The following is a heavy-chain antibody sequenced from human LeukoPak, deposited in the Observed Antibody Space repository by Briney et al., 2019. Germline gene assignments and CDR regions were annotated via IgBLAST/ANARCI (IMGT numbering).Heavy chain of an antibody. CDR3: ARGPHERSGYPDD. D-gene: IGHD3-22*01. CDR2: ISPYNGNT. CDR1: GYTFNTYG. V-gene: IGHV1-18*01. Sequence: ASVKVSCKPFGYTFNTYGITWVRQAPGQGLEWMGWISPYNGNTNYAQKFQGRVTLTTDTSTSTAYMELRSLRSDDTAVYYCARGPHERSGYPDDWGQGTLVTVSS. J-gene: IGHJ4*02.